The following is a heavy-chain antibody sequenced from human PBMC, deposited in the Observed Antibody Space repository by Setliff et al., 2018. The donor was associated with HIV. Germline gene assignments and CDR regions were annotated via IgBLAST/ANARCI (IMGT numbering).Heavy chain of an antibody. CDR1: GSFINSDY. CDR2: IHYSGST. D-gene: IGHD1-1*01. J-gene: IGHJ4*02. CDR3: ARDLRGTQSSDY. Sequence: SETLSLTCTVSGSFINSDYWGWIRQPPGKGLEFIGNIHYSGSTNYNPSLKSRVTISVDTSKNQFSLKLRSVTAADTAVYYCARDLRGTQSSDYWGQGTLVTVSS. V-gene: IGHV4-59*12.